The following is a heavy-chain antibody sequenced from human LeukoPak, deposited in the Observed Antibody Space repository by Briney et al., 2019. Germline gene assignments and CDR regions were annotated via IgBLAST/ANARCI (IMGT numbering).Heavy chain of an antibody. D-gene: IGHD3-22*01. CDR1: GGTFSSYA. J-gene: IGHJ4*02. Sequence: ASVKVSCKVSGGTFSSYAISWVRQAPGQGLEWMGRIIPIFGIANYAQKFQGRVTITADKSTSTAYMELSSLRSEDTAVYYCARDPDDSSGYYYDNFDYWGQGTLVTVSS. CDR2: IIPIFGIA. V-gene: IGHV1-69*04. CDR3: ARDPDDSSGYYYDNFDY.